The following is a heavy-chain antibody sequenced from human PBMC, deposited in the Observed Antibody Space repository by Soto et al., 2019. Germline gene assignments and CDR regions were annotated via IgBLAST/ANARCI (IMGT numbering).Heavy chain of an antibody. D-gene: IGHD3-22*01. CDR3: ASIYYDSSGYRGYYYGMDV. CDR1: GYTFTNND. CDR2: MNTNTNTT. J-gene: IGHJ6*02. V-gene: IGHV1-8*01. Sequence: ASVKVSCKASGYTFTNNDINWVRQAPGQGLEWIGWMNTNTNTTDPAEVFEGRVSLTWDTSISTAYMELRSLRSDDTAVYYCASIYYDSSGYRGYYYGMDVWGQGTTVTVSS.